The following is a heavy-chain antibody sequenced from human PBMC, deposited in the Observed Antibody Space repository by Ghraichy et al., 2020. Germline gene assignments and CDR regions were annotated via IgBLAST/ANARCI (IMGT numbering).Heavy chain of an antibody. CDR2: VYYSGST. CDR3: ARHSSGWHVDY. J-gene: IGHJ4*02. V-gene: IGHV4-59*08. Sequence: SETLSLTCTVSGGSISGYYWSWIRQPPGKGLEWIGYVYYSGSTNYSPSLKTRVTISVDTSKNQFSLKLSSVTAADTAVYYCARHSSGWHVDYWGQGTVVSVSS. CDR1: GGSISGYY. D-gene: IGHD6-19*01.